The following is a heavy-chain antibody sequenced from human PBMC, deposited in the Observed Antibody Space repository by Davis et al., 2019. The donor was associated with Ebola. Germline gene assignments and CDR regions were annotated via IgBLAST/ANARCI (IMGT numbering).Heavy chain of an antibody. D-gene: IGHD1-26*01. Sequence: SETLSLTCTVSGGSIISSSSYWSWIRQSPGKGLEWIGYIYYSGSTNYNPSLKTRVTISVDTSKNQFSLKLSSVTAADTAVYYCARAAAWVGATHYWGQGTLVTVSS. J-gene: IGHJ4*02. CDR3: ARAAAWVGATHY. CDR2: IYYSGST. CDR1: GGSIISSSSY. V-gene: IGHV4-61*01.